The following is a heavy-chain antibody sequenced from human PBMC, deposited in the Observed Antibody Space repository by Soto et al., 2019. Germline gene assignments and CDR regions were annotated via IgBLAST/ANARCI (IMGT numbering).Heavy chain of an antibody. J-gene: IGHJ4*02. CDR2: IIPIFDTS. D-gene: IGHD4-17*01. V-gene: IGHV1-69*15. Sequence: QVQLAQSGAEVKKPGSSVRVSCKASGGTFISYGISWVRQAPGQGLEWMGRIIPIFDTSNYAQKFHDRLIITANDSTNRDYMKLSSLRSADTAVYSCAGAPGDDYGAPFFASWGRGSVVTASS. CDR3: AGAPGDDYGAPFFAS. CDR1: GGTFISYG.